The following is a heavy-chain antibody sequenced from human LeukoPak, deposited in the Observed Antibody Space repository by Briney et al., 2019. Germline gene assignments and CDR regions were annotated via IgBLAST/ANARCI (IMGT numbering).Heavy chain of an antibody. V-gene: IGHV3-53*01. J-gene: IGHJ6*03. CDR1: GFTVGSNY. Sequence: GGSLRLSCAASGFTVGSNYMSWVRQAPGKGLEWGSVIYSGGSTYYADSVKGRFTISRDNSKNTLYLQMNSLRAEDTAVYYCASGSGSYRTPYYYMDVWGTGTTVTVSS. D-gene: IGHD3-10*01. CDR3: ASGSGSYRTPYYYMDV. CDR2: IYSGGST.